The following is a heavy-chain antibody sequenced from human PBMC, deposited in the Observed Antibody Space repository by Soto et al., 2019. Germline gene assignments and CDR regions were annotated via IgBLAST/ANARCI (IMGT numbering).Heavy chain of an antibody. J-gene: IGHJ5*02. CDR2: IYYSGST. CDR3: ARVPGLGWFDP. CDR1: GGSISSYY. V-gene: IGHV4-59*01. Sequence: QVQLQESGPGLVKPSETLSLTCTVSGGSISSYYWSWIRQPPEKGLEWIGYIYYSGSTNYNPSLKSRVTTSVDTSKNQFSLKLSSVTAADTAVYYCARVPGLGWFDPWGQGTLVTVSS. D-gene: IGHD3-16*01.